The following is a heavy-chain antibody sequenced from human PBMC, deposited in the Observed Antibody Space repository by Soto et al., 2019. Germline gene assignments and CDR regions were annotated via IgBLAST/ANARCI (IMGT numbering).Heavy chain of an antibody. CDR2: IYYSGST. V-gene: IGHV4-39*01. CDR3: ARTGGILTGYYIDY. J-gene: IGHJ4*02. Sequence: QLQLQESGPGLVKPSETLSLTCTVSGGSISSSSYYWGWIRQPPGKGLEWIGSIYYSGSTYYNPSLKSRVTLSVDTSKNQFSLRLCSVTAADTAVYYCARTGGILTGYYIDYWCQGTLVTVSS. CDR1: GGSISSSSYY. D-gene: IGHD3-9*01.